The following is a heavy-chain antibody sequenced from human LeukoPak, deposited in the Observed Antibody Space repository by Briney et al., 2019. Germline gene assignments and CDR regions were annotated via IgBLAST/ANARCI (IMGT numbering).Heavy chain of an antibody. J-gene: IGHJ4*02. CDR3: ARVPSSGGSGSFDY. D-gene: IGHD3-10*01. V-gene: IGHV1-18*03. CDR2: ISAYNGNT. Sequence: GASVKVSCKASGYTFTSYGISWVRQAPGQGLEWMGWISAYNGNTNYAQKLQGRVTMTTDTSTSTAYMELRSLRSGDMAVYYCARVPSSGGSGSFDYWGQGTLVTVSS. CDR1: GYTFTSYG.